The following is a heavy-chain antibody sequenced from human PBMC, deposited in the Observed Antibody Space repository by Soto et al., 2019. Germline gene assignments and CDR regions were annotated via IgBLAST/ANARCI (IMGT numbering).Heavy chain of an antibody. CDR1: GGTFSSYA. J-gene: IGHJ4*02. D-gene: IGHD3-16*01. V-gene: IGHV1-69*01. CDR3: ARDAEDYVWGSYHDY. Sequence: QVQLVQSGAEVKKPGSSVTVSCKASGGTFSSYAISWVRQAPGQGLEWMGGVITIFGTANYAQKFQGRVTITADESTSTAYKELSSLRSEDTAVYYCARDAEDYVWGSYHDYWGQGTLVTVSS. CDR2: VITIFGTA.